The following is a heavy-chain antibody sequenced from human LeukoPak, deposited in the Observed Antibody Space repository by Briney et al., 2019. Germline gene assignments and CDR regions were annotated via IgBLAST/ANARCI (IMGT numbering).Heavy chain of an antibody. Sequence: GGSLRLSCAASGFTFADYGMHWVRQAPGKSLEWVSLISGDGGSTYYADSVKGRFTISRDNSKNSLYLQMNSLRTEDTALYYCAKEPSEYYYDSSGYYPDYWGQGTLVTVSS. J-gene: IGHJ4*01. V-gene: IGHV3-43*02. CDR2: ISGDGGST. CDR1: GFTFADYG. CDR3: AKEPSEYYYDSSGYYPDY. D-gene: IGHD3-22*01.